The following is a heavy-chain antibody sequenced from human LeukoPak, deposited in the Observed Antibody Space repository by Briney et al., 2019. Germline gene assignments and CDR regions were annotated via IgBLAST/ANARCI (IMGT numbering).Heavy chain of an antibody. J-gene: IGHJ4*02. D-gene: IGHD3-3*01. Sequence: GGSLRLSCAASGFTVSSNYMSWVRQAPGKGLEWVSVIYSGGSTYYADSVKGRFTISRDNSKNTLYLQMNSLRAEDTAVYYCAGERKSGRRIFDYWGQGTLVTVSS. CDR2: IYSGGST. CDR3: AGERKSGRRIFDY. CDR1: GFTVSSNY. V-gene: IGHV3-53*01.